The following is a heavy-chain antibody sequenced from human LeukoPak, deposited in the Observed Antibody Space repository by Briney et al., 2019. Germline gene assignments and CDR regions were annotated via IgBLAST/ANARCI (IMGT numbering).Heavy chain of an antibody. V-gene: IGHV1-69*13. CDR3: ARARYGVSASFDY. Sequence: ASVKVSCKASGGTFSSYAISWVRQAPGQGLEWMGGIIPIFGTANYAQKFQGRVTIPADESTSTAYMELSSLRSEDTAVYYCARARYGVSASFDYWGQGTLVTVSS. D-gene: IGHD3-3*01. CDR1: GGTFSSYA. CDR2: IIPIFGTA. J-gene: IGHJ4*02.